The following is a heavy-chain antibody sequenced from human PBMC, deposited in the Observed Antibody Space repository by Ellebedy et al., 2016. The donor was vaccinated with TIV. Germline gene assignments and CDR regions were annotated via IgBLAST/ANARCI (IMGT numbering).Heavy chain of an antibody. CDR3: AKISSGEHYLDAIDS. J-gene: IGHJ4*02. CDR2: IYPGDSDT. D-gene: IGHD2/OR15-2a*01. V-gene: IGHV5-51*01. CDR1: GYIFTRYW. Sequence: GESLKISXQGSGYIFTRYWIGWVRQMPGKGLEWVAIIYPGDSDTRYSPSFQGQVTISADKSTSTAYLQWSSLKASDTAMYYCAKISSGEHYLDAIDSWGQGSLVTVSS.